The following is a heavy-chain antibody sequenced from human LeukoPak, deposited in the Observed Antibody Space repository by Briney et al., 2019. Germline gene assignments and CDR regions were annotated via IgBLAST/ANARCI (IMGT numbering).Heavy chain of an antibody. CDR1: GFTFSSYA. V-gene: IGHV3-23*01. CDR3: AKVVEWDSSGYYYDY. J-gene: IGHJ4*02. D-gene: IGHD3-22*01. CDR2: ISGSGGST. Sequence: GGSLRLSCAASGFTFSSYAMSWVRQAPGKGLEWVSAISGSGGSTYYADSVKGRFTISRDNSKNTLYPQMNSLRAEDTAVYYCAKVVEWDSSGYYYDYWGQGTLVTVSS.